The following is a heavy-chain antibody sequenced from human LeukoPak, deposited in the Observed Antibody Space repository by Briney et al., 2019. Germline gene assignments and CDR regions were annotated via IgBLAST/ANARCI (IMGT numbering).Heavy chain of an antibody. V-gene: IGHV4-34*01. D-gene: IGHD3-22*01. Sequence: PSETLSLTCAVYGGSFSGYYWSWNRQPPGKGLEWIGEINHSGSTNYNPSLKSRVTISVDTSKNQFSLKLSSVTAADTAVYYCARDSGYDSSGYYHPWGQGTLVTVSS. CDR1: GGSFSGYY. CDR2: INHSGST. J-gene: IGHJ5*02. CDR3: ARDSGYDSSGYYHP.